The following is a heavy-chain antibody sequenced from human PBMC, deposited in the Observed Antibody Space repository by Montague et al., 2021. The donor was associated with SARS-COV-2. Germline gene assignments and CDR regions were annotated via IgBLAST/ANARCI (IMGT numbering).Heavy chain of an antibody. Sequence: SETLSLTCTVSGGSISSYYWSWIRQPPGKGLEWIGYIYYSGSTNHNPSLKSRVTISVDTSKNQFSLKLSSVTAADTAVYYCARVAGVVAAAPLNYYGMDVWGQGTTVTVSS. CDR2: IYYSGST. J-gene: IGHJ6*02. V-gene: IGHV4-59*13. CDR1: GGSISSYY. CDR3: ARVAGVVAAAPLNYYGMDV. D-gene: IGHD2-15*01.